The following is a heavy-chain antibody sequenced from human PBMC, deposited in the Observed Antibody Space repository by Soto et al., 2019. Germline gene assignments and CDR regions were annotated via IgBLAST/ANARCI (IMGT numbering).Heavy chain of an antibody. Sequence: SGPTLVNPAQTLTLTSIFYGLSLSTSGMCVSWIRQPPGKALEWRARIDWDDDKYYSTSLKTRLTISKDTSKNQVVLKMTNMDPVDTATYYCARILFAGGAPRYFDCWGQGTLVT. D-gene: IGHD3-16*01. CDR1: GLSLSTSGMC. CDR2: IDWDDDK. CDR3: ARILFAGGAPRYFDC. J-gene: IGHJ4*02. V-gene: IGHV2-70*11.